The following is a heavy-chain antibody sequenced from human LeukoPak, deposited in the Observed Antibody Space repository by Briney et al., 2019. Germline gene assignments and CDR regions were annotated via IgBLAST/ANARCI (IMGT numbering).Heavy chain of an antibody. CDR3: ARVRRIVVVTAIRWFDP. V-gene: IGHV1-2*02. J-gene: IGHJ5*02. CDR1: GYTFTGYY. Sequence: ASVKVSCKASGYTFTGYYMHWVRQAPGQGLEWMGWINPNSGGTKYAQKFQSRVTMTRDTSISTAYMGLSRLRSDDTAVYYCARVRRIVVVTAIRWFDPWGQGTLVTVSS. CDR2: INPNSGGT. D-gene: IGHD2-21*02.